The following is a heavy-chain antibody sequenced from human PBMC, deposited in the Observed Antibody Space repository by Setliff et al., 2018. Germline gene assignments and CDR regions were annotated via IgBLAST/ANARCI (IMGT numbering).Heavy chain of an antibody. V-gene: IGHV1-69*10. J-gene: IGHJ6*03. Sequence: SVKVSCKASGGTLSTLAIAWVRQAPGQGLEWMGGTIPLLPLPNYAVKFQGRITITADKSTSTAYMELSSLTSEDTAVYYCARNAITGTTKKYYYYMDVWGQGTTGTSP. CDR1: GGTLSTLA. CDR2: TIPLLPLP. D-gene: IGHD1-7*01. CDR3: ARNAITGTTKKYYYYMDV.